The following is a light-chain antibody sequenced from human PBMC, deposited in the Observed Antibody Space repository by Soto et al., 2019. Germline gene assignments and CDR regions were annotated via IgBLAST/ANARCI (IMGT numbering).Light chain of an antibody. CDR1: QSVSSL. CDR2: AAS. J-gene: IGKJ4*01. V-gene: IGKV3-15*01. CDR3: QQYQNWRLP. Sequence: EIVMTQSPATLSVSPGERATLSCRASQSVSSLLAWYQRKPGQAPWLLIYAASTKATGIPARFSGSGSGTELTHTISSLQSEDFAVYYCQQYQNWRLPFGGGTKVEIK.